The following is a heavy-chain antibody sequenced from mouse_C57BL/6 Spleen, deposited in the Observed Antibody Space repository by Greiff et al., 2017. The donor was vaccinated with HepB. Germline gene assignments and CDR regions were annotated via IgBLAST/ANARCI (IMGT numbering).Heavy chain of an antibody. CDR1: GYAFSSYW. Sequence: QVQLKQSGAELVKPGASVKISCKASGYAFSSYWMNWVKQRPGKGLEWIGQIYPGDGDTNYNGKFKGKATLTADKSSSTAYMQLSSLTSEDSAVYFCARKSDVNWFAYWGQGTLVTVSA. V-gene: IGHV1-80*01. J-gene: IGHJ3*01. D-gene: IGHD2-13*01. CDR3: ARKSDVNWFAY. CDR2: IYPGDGDT.